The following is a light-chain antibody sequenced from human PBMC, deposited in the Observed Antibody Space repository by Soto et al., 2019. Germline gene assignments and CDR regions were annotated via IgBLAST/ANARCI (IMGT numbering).Light chain of an antibody. CDR2: AAS. J-gene: IGKJ1*01. V-gene: IGKV1-8*01. Sequence: AIRMTQSPSSFSASTGDRVTITCRASQGISSYLAWYQQKPGKAPKLLIYAASTLHIGVPSRFSGSGSGTDFTLAISCLQSEDFATYYCQQYYSYPRTFGQGTKVEIK. CDR3: QQYYSYPRT. CDR1: QGISSY.